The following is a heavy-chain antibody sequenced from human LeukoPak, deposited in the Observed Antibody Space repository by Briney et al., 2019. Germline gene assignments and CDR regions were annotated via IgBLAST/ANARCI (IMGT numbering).Heavy chain of an antibody. Sequence: ASVTVSFKASGYTFTIYYIHWVRLAPGQGLQWMGWINPKSGATNYAQSFQGRVALTTDTSISTAFMELSNLRPDDTAIYFCARSVTYNWFDPWGQGTRVTVSS. V-gene: IGHV1-2*02. CDR1: GYTFTIYY. D-gene: IGHD2-21*02. J-gene: IGHJ5*02. CDR3: ARSVTYNWFDP. CDR2: INPKSGAT.